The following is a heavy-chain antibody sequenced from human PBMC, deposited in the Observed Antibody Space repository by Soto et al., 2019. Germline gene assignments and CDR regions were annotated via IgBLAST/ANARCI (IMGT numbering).Heavy chain of an antibody. V-gene: IGHV1-69*13. CDR1: GGTFSSYA. D-gene: IGHD2-15*01. CDR3: ARDRSVVVVAAPTYYYYGRDV. CDR2: IIPIFGTA. Sequence: GASVKVSCKASGGTFSSYAISWVRQAPGQGLEWMGGIIPIFGTANYAQKFQGRVTITADESTSTAYMELSSLRSEDTAVYYCARDRSVVVVAAPTYYYYGRDVWGQGTTVTVSS. J-gene: IGHJ6*02.